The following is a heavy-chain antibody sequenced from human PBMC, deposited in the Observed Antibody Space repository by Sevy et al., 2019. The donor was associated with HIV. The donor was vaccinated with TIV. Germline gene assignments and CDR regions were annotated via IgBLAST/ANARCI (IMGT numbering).Heavy chain of an antibody. CDR2: ISAYNGHT. CDR1: GYTFSTYG. CDR3: GPRNWFDP. Sequence: ASVKVSCKASGYTFSTYGISWVRQAPGQGLEWMGWISAYNGHTNYAQKVQGRVTMTTDTAADTAVYYCARSGFLEWAGSTRGPRNWFDPWGQGTLVTVSS. J-gene: IGHJ5*02. D-gene: IGHD3-3*01. V-gene: IGHV1-18*01.